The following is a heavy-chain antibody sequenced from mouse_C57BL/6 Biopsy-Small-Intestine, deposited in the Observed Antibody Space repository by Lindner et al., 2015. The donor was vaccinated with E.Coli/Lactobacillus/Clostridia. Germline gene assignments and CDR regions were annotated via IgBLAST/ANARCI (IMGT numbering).Heavy chain of an antibody. Sequence: SVKVSCKASGYTFDNFGIHWVRQAPGQGLEWVGWISVSNGKTIYAQKLQGRVTLTRDISTNTAYLDLRSLRSDDTAIYYCARSDPVVTATYYFDYWGQGTLVTVSS. J-gene: IGHJ2*01. V-gene: IGHV14-3*01. CDR2: ISVSNGKT. CDR3: ARSDPVVTATYYFDY. D-gene: IGHD1-1*02. CDR1: GYTFDNFG.